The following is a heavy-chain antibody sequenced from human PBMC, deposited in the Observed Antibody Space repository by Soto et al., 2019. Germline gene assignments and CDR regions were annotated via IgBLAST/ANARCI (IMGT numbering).Heavy chain of an antibody. J-gene: IGHJ6*03. V-gene: IGHV2-26*01. CDR3: ARSLRFLEWAYYYMYV. CDR2: IFSNDEK. D-gene: IGHD3-3*01. Sequence: SGPTLVNPTETLTLTCTVSGFSLSNARMGVSWIRQPPGKALEWLAHIFSNDEKSYSTSLKSRLTISKDTSKSQVVLTMTNMDPVDTATYYCARSLRFLEWAYYYMYVWGKGTTVTVSS. CDR1: GFSLSNARMG.